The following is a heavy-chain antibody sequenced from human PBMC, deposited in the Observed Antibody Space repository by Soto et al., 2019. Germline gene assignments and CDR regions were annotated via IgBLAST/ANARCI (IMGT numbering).Heavy chain of an antibody. Sequence: SETLSLTCGVSGGSLSGATYSWNWIRQPPGKGLEWIGYIFPSGTTYYNPSLKSRVTISIDVSKSQFSLSLRSLTAADTAVYYCARSREFDYWSQGTLVTVSS. V-gene: IGHV4-30-2*01. CDR3: ARSREFDY. J-gene: IGHJ4*02. CDR1: GGSLSGATYS. CDR2: IFPSGTT.